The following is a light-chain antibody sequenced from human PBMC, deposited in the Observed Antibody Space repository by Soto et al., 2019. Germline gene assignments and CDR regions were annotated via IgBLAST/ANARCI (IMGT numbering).Light chain of an antibody. CDR1: QSVSRNS. CDR3: QQYGISPLT. Sequence: EIVLTQSPGTLSLSPGERATLSCRASQSVSRNSLAWYQQQPGQAPRLLIYGASSRATDIPDRFSGSGSGTDFTLIVSRLEPEDFAVYFCQQYGISPLTFGPGTKVDIK. CDR2: GAS. V-gene: IGKV3-20*01. J-gene: IGKJ3*01.